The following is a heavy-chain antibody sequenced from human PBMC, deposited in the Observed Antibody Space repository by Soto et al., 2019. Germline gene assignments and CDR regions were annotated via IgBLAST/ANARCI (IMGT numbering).Heavy chain of an antibody. V-gene: IGHV1-3*05. Sequence: QVQLVQSGAEEKKPGASVKVSCKASGYTFTGYAMHWVRQAPGQRLEWMGWINAGNGNTKYSQKFQGRDTITRDTSARTAYMELSSLRTEDTAVYYCASAVAVAADFDYWGQGTLVTVSS. J-gene: IGHJ4*02. CDR1: GYTFTGYA. CDR2: INAGNGNT. D-gene: IGHD6-19*01. CDR3: ASAVAVAADFDY.